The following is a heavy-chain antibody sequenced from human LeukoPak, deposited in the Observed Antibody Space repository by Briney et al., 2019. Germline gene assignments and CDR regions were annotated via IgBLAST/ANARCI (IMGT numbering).Heavy chain of an antibody. CDR3: AKDTRYGSETFGAFDI. Sequence: GGSLRLSCAASGFTFSGYGMHWVRQAPGKGLEWVAVISYDGHNEYYADSVKGRFTISRDNSKNTLYLHMNSLRAEDTAVYYCAKDTRYGSETFGAFDIWGQGTMITVSS. CDR1: GFTFSGYG. J-gene: IGHJ3*02. CDR2: ISYDGHNE. D-gene: IGHD3-10*01. V-gene: IGHV3-30*18.